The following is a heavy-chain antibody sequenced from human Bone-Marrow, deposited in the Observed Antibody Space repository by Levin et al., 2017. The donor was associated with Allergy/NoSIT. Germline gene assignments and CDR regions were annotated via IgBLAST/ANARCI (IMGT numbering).Heavy chain of an antibody. J-gene: IGHJ4*02. CDR1: GFTFSSYG. Sequence: GGSLRLSCAASGFTFSSYGMHWVRQAPGKGLEWVAVISYDGSNKYYADSVKGRFTISRDNSKNTLYLQMNSLRAEDTAVYYCAAQTSFDYWGQGTLVTVSS. D-gene: IGHD2-2*01. CDR2: ISYDGSNK. CDR3: AAQTSFDY. V-gene: IGHV3-30*03.